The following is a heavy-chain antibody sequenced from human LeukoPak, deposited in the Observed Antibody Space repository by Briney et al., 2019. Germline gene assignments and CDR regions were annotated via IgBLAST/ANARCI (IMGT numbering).Heavy chain of an antibody. D-gene: IGHD3-22*01. CDR1: GFTFDDYA. J-gene: IGHJ4*02. CDR3: ARDIAASTYYYDTSGYY. V-gene: IGHV3-9*01. Sequence: GRSLRLSCAASGFTFDDYAMHWVRQGPGKGLEWVSGISWNSGSIGYADSVKGRFTISRDNAKNSLYLQMNSLRAEDTAVYYCARDIAASTYYYDTSGYYWGQGTLVTVSS. CDR2: ISWNSGSI.